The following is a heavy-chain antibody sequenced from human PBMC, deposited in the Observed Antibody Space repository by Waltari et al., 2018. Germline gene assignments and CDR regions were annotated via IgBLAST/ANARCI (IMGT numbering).Heavy chain of an antibody. CDR2: INPNSGGT. Sequence: QVQLVQSGAEVKKPGASVKVSCTASGYTFTGYYMPWVPQAPGHGRGWMGWINPNSGGTNYAQKFQGRVTMTRDTSISTAYMELSRLRSDDTAVYYCARGPSISPRYSSSGNNWFDPWGQGTLVTVSS. J-gene: IGHJ5*02. V-gene: IGHV1-2*02. CDR1: GYTFTGYY. D-gene: IGHD6-13*01. CDR3: ARGPSISPRYSSSGNNWFDP.